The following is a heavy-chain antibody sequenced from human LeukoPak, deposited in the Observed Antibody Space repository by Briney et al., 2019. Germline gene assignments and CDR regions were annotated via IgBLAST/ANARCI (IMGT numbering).Heavy chain of an antibody. CDR1: GFTVSSNY. D-gene: IGHD4-17*01. J-gene: IGHJ4*02. CDR3: AKVLDDYGDYQYYFDY. CDR2: IYSGGST. Sequence: GGSLRLSCAASGFTVSSNYMSWVRQAPGKGLEWVSVIYSGGSTHYADSVKGRFTISRDNSKNTLYLQMNSLRAEDTAVYYCAKVLDDYGDYQYYFDYWGQGTPVTVSS. V-gene: IGHV3-53*01.